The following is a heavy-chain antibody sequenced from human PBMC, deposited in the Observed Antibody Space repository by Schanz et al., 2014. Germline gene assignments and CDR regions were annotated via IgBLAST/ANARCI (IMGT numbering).Heavy chain of an antibody. CDR2: IYYSGIT. CDR3: ARDALGGPHNWFDP. V-gene: IGHV4-39*02. CDR1: GGSVSSSYFY. J-gene: IGHJ5*02. Sequence: QLQLQESGPGLVKPSETLSLTCTVSGGSVSSSYFYWGWIRQPPGKGLEWVGSIYYSGITYYNPSQKCRLTMPVKTPKTRFPRKWGSVTAADTAVYYCARDALGGPHNWFDPWGQGTLVSVSS. D-gene: IGHD3-16*01.